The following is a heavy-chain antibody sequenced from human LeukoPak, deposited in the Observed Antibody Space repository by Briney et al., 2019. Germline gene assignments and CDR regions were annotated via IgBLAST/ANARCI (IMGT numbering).Heavy chain of an antibody. CDR3: ARDQGGYSYGAFDY. CDR1: GFRFNSHG. V-gene: IGHV3-30*02. Sequence: TGGSLRLSCAASGFRFNSHGMHWVRQAPGKGLEWVAFIRFDETEKYYIDSVKGRFSISRDNSKNTVFLQMNSLRAEDTALYYCARDQGGYSYGAFDYWGQGRPVTLSP. J-gene: IGHJ4*02. CDR2: IRFDETEK. D-gene: IGHD5-18*01.